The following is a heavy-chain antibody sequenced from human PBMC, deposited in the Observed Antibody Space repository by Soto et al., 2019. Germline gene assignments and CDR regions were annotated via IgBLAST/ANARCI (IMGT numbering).Heavy chain of an antibody. CDR1: GYTLTELS. CDR3: ATSTYYDFWSGYYDKEYFQH. J-gene: IGHJ1*01. Sequence: QVQLVQSGAEVKKPGASVKVSCKVSGYTLTELSMHWVRQAPGKGLEWMGGFDPEDGETIYAQKFQGRVTMTEDTYTDPAYMELSSLRSEDTAVYYCATSTYYDFWSGYYDKEYFQHWGQGTLVNVSS. CDR2: FDPEDGET. D-gene: IGHD3-3*01. V-gene: IGHV1-24*01.